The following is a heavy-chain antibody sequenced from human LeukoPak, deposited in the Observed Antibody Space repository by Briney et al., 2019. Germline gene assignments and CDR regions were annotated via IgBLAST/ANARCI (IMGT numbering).Heavy chain of an antibody. CDR1: GYTFTSYG. Sequence: ASVTVSCTASGYTFTSYGISWVRQAPGQGLEWMGWISAYNGNTNYAQKLQGRVTMTTDTSTSTAYMELRSLRSDDTAVYYCARCSYGSGSYYKYIKGYFDYWGQGTLVTVSS. D-gene: IGHD3-10*01. CDR2: ISAYNGNT. CDR3: ARCSYGSGSYYKYIKGYFDY. V-gene: IGHV1-18*01. J-gene: IGHJ4*02.